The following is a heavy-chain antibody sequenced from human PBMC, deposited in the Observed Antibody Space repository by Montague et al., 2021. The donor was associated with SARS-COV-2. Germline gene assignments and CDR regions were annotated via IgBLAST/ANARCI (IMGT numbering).Heavy chain of an antibody. CDR2: IYYSGST. D-gene: IGHD6-13*01. J-gene: IGHJ4*02. CDR3: AREPPDSSNLAYFDY. CDR1: GASITRTTHY. V-gene: IGHV4-39*07. Sequence: SETLSLTCAVSGASITRTTHYWGWIRQPPGKGLEWIGSIYYSGSTYYNPSLKSRVTMSLDTSKNQFSLNLTSVTAAATAVYYCAREPPDSSNLAYFDYWGQGALVSVSS.